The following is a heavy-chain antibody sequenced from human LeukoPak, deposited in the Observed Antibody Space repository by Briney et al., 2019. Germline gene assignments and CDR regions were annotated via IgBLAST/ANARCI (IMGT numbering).Heavy chain of an antibody. J-gene: IGHJ4*02. Sequence: QSGGSLRLSCAASGFTFSSYEMNWVRQAPGKGLEWVSYISSSGSTIYYADSVKGRFTISRDNAKNSLYLQTNSLRAEDTAVYYCARDTYYDYVWGSYRVFDYWGQGTLVTVSS. CDR1: GFTFSSYE. CDR2: ISSSGSTI. D-gene: IGHD3-16*02. CDR3: ARDTYYDYVWGSYRVFDY. V-gene: IGHV3-48*03.